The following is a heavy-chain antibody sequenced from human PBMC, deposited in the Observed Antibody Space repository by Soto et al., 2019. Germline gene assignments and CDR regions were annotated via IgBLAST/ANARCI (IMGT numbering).Heavy chain of an antibody. CDR2: VYYSGST. CDR1: GASVNSYY. V-gene: IGHV4-59*02. Sequence: SETVSLICTVTGASVNSYYWSWSRQPPGKGLECMGYVYYSGSTNYNPSLKSRVTISVDTSKNQISLRLKSVTAADTAVYYCERAETSGIHYFDYWGQGSLVTVSS. D-gene: IGHD6-13*01. CDR3: ERAETSGIHYFDY. J-gene: IGHJ4*02.